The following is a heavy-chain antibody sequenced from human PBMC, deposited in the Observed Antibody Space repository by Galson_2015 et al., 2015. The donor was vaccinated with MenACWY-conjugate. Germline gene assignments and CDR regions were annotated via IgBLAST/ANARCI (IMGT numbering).Heavy chain of an antibody. Sequence: SLRLSCAASGLTFSSHDMSWVRQAPGKGLEWVSAISGNGGSTYYADSVKGRFTISRDNSKNTLYLQMNSLRTEDTALYYCAKGGIVIMVRGVRNLDCFDPWGQGTLVTVSS. CDR2: ISGNGGST. D-gene: IGHD3-10*01. J-gene: IGHJ5*02. CDR1: GLTFSSHD. CDR3: AKGGIVIMVRGVRNLDCFDP. V-gene: IGHV3-23*01.